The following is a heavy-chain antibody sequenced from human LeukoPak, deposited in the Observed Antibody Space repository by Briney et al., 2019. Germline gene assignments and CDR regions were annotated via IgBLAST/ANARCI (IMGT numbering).Heavy chain of an antibody. CDR3: ARGVGGADY. CDR2: IKQDGSEN. Sequence: GGSLRLSCAASGFTFSNYWMSWVRQAPGKGLGWVANIKQDGSENYYVDSVKGRFTISRDNAKNSLYLQMNSLRAEDTAVYYCARGVGGADYWGQGILVTVSS. J-gene: IGHJ4*02. CDR1: GFTFSNYW. V-gene: IGHV3-7*01. D-gene: IGHD2-21*01.